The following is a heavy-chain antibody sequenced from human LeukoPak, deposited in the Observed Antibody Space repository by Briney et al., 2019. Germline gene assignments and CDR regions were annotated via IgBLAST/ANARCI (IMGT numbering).Heavy chain of an antibody. V-gene: IGHV4-59*12. Sequence: SETLSLTCTVSGGSISSYYWSWIRQPPGKGLEWIGYIYYSGSTNYNPSLKSRVTISVDTSKNQFSLKLSSVTAADTAVYYCAREREDSSGWYATNDKGYYFDYWGQGTLVTVSS. D-gene: IGHD6-19*01. CDR1: GGSISSYY. CDR3: AREREDSSGWYATNDKGYYFDY. CDR2: IYYSGST. J-gene: IGHJ4*02.